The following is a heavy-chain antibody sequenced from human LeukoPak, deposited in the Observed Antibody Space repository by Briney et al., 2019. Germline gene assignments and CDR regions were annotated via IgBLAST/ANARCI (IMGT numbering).Heavy chain of an antibody. J-gene: IGHJ4*02. Sequence: SETLSLTCTVSGGSISSYYWSWIRQPPGKGLEWIGYIYYSGSTNYNPSLKSRVTISVDTSKNQFSLKLSSVTAADTAVYYCARLNDFWSGYDYWGQGTLVSVSS. V-gene: IGHV4-59*08. D-gene: IGHD3-3*01. CDR1: GGSISSYY. CDR2: IYYSGST. CDR3: ARLNDFWSGYDY.